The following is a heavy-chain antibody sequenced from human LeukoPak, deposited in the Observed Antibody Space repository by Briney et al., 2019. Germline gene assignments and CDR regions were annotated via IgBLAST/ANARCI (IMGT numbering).Heavy chain of an antibody. CDR1: GFTFSSYE. CDR3: ARLKYRGSYPADY. J-gene: IGHJ4*02. Sequence: GGSLRLSCAASGFTFSSYEMNWVRQAPGKGLEWVSYISSSGSTIYYADSVKGRFTISRDNAKNSLYLQMNSLRAEDTAVYYCARLKYRGSYPADYWGQGTLVTVSS. V-gene: IGHV3-48*03. D-gene: IGHD1-26*01. CDR2: ISSSGSTI.